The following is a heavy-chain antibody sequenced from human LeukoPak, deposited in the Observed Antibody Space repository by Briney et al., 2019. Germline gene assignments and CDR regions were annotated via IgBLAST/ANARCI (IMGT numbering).Heavy chain of an antibody. V-gene: IGHV3-30*02. Sequence: PGGSLRLSCAASGFTFSSYGMHWVRQAPGKGLEWVAFIRYGGSNKYYADSVKGRFTISRDNSKNTLYLQMNSLRAEDTAVYYCAKEGVLPYSAFDYWGQGTLVTVSS. CDR1: GFTFSSYG. D-gene: IGHD3-10*01. CDR2: IRYGGSNK. J-gene: IGHJ4*02. CDR3: AKEGVLPYSAFDY.